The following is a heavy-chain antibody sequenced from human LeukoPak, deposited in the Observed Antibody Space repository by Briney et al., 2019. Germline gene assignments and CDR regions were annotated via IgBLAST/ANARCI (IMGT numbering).Heavy chain of an antibody. CDR1: GFTFSSYG. J-gene: IGHJ4*02. V-gene: IGHV3-30*18. CDR3: AKEGFDS. Sequence: HPGGSLRLSCAASGFTFSSYGMHWVRQAPGKGLEWVTVISYDGSDKYYADSVKGRFTISRDNSKNTLYLQMNSLRAEDTAVYYCAKEGFDSWGQGTLVTVSS. CDR2: ISYDGSDK.